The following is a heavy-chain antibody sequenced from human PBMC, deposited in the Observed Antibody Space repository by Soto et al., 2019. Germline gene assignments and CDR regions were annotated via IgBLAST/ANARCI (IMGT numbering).Heavy chain of an antibody. CDR2: IIPIFGTA. J-gene: IGHJ3*02. D-gene: IGHD1-20*01. V-gene: IGHV1-69*13. CDR3: ARPGVSQPYNWNGLVRSDAFDI. CDR1: GGTFSSYA. Sequence: GASVKVSCKASGGTFSSYAIIWVRQAPGQGLEWMGGIIPIFGTANYAQKFQGRVTITADEYTSTAYMELSSLRSEDAAVYYCARPGVSQPYNWNGLVRSDAFDIWGQGTIVTVSS.